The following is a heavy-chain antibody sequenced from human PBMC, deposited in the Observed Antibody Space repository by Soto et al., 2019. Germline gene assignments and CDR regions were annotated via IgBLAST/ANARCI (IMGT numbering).Heavy chain of an antibody. J-gene: IGHJ6*02. CDR1: GFTFSLYS. V-gene: IGHV3-21*06. D-gene: IGHD3-10*01. CDR2: ISRSSEYI. CDR3: AGEPRYYSGMDV. Sequence: EVQLVESGGGLVKPGGSLRVSCVASGFTFSLYSMNWVRQAPGKGLEWVSSISRSSEYIYYADSVKGRFTISRDNAKNSLYLQMNSLTVGDTAVYYSAGEPRYYSGMDVWGQGTTVTVSS.